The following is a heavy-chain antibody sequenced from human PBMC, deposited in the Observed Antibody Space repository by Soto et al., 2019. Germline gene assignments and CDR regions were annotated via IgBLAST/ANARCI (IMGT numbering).Heavy chain of an antibody. V-gene: IGHV3-23*01. CDR3: ASRTERIPCYYYGMDV. J-gene: IGHJ6*02. D-gene: IGHD2-2*02. CDR2: ISGSGGST. CDR1: GVTVSSYA. Sequence: QHWWYPRLCCAACGVTVSSYAMGWVRQAQGKGLEWVSAISGSGGSTYYADSVKGRFTISRDNSKNTLYLQMNSLRAEDTAVYYCASRTERIPCYYYGMDVWGQWTTVTVSS.